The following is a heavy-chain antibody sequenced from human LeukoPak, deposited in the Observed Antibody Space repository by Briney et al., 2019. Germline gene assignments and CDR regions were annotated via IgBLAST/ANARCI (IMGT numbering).Heavy chain of an antibody. Sequence: GRSLRLSCEASGFTFSSYGMHWVRQAPGKGLEWVSYISSSGSTIYYADSVKGRFTISRDNAKNSLYLQMNSLRAEDTAVYYCARDNLWTRNSGSYYEAFDIWGQGTMVTVSS. CDR1: GFTFSSYG. CDR2: ISSSGSTI. V-gene: IGHV3-48*04. J-gene: IGHJ3*02. CDR3: ARDNLWTRNSGSYYEAFDI. D-gene: IGHD1-26*01.